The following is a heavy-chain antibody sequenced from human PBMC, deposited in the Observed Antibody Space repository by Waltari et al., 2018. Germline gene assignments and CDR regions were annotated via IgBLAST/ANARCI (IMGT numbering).Heavy chain of an antibody. CDR2: ISFDGSDQ. D-gene: IGHD1-1*01. CDR3: VVSTRFDP. Sequence: VEVVESGGGVVQPGRSLRLSCVVSGAHFSSVGIHWGRQAPVKGLEWIALISFDGSDQYYADSVKGRFTISRDNSQNAVYLQMNSLRTEDTATYYCVVSTRFDPWGQGTLVTVSS. V-gene: IGHV3-30*03. J-gene: IGHJ5*02. CDR1: GAHFSSVG.